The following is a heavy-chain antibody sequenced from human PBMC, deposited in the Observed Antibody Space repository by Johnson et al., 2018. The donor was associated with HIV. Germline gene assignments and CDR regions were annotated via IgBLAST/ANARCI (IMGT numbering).Heavy chain of an antibody. D-gene: IGHD3-9*01. CDR1: GFTFSSYW. V-gene: IGHV3-21*01. CDR2: ISWNSGFI. CDR3: ARDGRDLVTRGSCDV. Sequence: VLLVEYGGGLVKPGGSLRLSCAASGFTFSSYWMSCVRQAPGKGLEWVSGISWNSGFIGYADSVKGRFTISRDNAKNSLYLQMNSLRPEDTAVYYCARDGRDLVTRGSCDVWGQGTVVTVSS. J-gene: IGHJ3*01.